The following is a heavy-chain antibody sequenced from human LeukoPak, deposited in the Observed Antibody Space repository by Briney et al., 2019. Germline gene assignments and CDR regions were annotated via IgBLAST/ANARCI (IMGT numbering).Heavy chain of an antibody. V-gene: IGHV3-64*01. D-gene: IGHD3/OR15-3a*01. CDR1: GFTFSSFP. CDR3: ARDFGL. Sequence: GGSLRLSCAASGFTFSSFPMHWVRQAPGKGLEYVSTISSNGGSTYYANSVKGRFTISRDNSKNTLYLQMNSPRAEDTAVYYCARDFGLRGQGTLVTVSS. J-gene: IGHJ4*02. CDR2: ISSNGGST.